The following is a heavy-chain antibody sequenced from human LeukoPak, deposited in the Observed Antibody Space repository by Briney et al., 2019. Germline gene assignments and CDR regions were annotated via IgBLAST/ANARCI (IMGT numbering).Heavy chain of an antibody. V-gene: IGHV3-66*01. D-gene: IGHD3-9*01. J-gene: IGHJ4*02. Sequence: GGSLRLSCEASGFTVSSIYMSWVRQAPGKGLEWVSVLYSGGSTYYADSVKGRFTISRDNSKNTLYLQMNSLRAEDTAVYYCARDSGAHYDILTGYYRLDYWGQGTLVTVSS. CDR3: ARDSGAHYDILTGYYRLDY. CDR1: GFTVSSIY. CDR2: LYSGGST.